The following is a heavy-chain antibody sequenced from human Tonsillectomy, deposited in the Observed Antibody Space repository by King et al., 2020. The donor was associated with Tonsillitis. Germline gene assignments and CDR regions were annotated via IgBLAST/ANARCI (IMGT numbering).Heavy chain of an antibody. CDR3: ARRFPYSGSFTTLDS. CDR1: GYSFTSYW. Sequence: LQLVQSGAEVKEPGESLRISCKGSGYSFTSYWISWVRQMPGKGLEWMGTIDPSDSHSKYSPSFQGHVTISADKSIRTAYLQWSSLKASDTAMYYCARRFPYSGSFTTLDSWGQGTLVTVSS. V-gene: IGHV5-10-1*03. CDR2: IDPSDSHS. D-gene: IGHD1-26*01. J-gene: IGHJ5*01.